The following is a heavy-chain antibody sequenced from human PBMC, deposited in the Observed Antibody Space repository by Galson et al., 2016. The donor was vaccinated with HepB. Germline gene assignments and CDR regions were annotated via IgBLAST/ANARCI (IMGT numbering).Heavy chain of an antibody. CDR2: IYYNGIT. Sequence: SETLSLTCTVSGGSISSYYWSWIRQSPGRGLDWIGDIYYNGITDYNSSLKSRITISVDTSKNQLSLELSSVTAADTAVYFCARGRPAGFAYYYDPGMDIWGQGTTVTVSS. CDR1: GGSISSYY. D-gene: IGHD3-22*01. V-gene: IGHV4-59*08. CDR3: ARGRPAGFAYYYDPGMDI. J-gene: IGHJ6*02.